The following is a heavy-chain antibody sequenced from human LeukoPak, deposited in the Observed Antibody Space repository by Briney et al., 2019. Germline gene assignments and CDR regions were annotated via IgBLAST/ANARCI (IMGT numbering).Heavy chain of an antibody. CDR3: ARIKVTMVRGVPRTYYYYGMDV. V-gene: IGHV4-39*01. J-gene: IGHJ6*02. CDR1: GGSISSSSYY. D-gene: IGHD3-10*01. Sequence: SETLSLTCTVSGGSISSSSYYWGWIRQPPGKGLEWIGSIYYSGSTYYNPSLKSRVTISVDTSKNQFSLKLSSVTAADTAVYYCARIKVTMVRGVPRTYYYYGMDVWGQGTTVTVSS. CDR2: IYYSGST.